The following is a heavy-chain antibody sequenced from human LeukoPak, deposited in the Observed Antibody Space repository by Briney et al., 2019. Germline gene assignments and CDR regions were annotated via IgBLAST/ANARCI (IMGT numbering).Heavy chain of an antibody. D-gene: IGHD3-3*01. Sequence: GASVKVSCKASGYTFTSYDINRVRQAPGQGLERMGWMNPNSGNTGYAQKFQGRVTMTRNTSISTAYMELSSLRSEDTAVYYCARGPYYDFWSGYHYYGMDVWGQGTTVTVSS. CDR3: ARGPYYDFWSGYHYYGMDV. CDR2: MNPNSGNT. V-gene: IGHV1-8*01. J-gene: IGHJ6*02. CDR1: GYTFTSYD.